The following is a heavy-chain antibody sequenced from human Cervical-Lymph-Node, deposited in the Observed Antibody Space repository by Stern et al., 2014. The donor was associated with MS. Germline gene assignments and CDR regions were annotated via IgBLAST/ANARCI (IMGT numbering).Heavy chain of an antibody. CDR1: GGSISNTNW. J-gene: IGHJ4*02. D-gene: IGHD5-12*01. CDR2: IYHRGTP. CDR3: ARVHSGYNWFDY. Sequence: VQLLESGPGLVKPSGTLSLTCAVSGGSISNTNWWGWVRQTPGMGLEWIGEIYHRGTPNFSPSLKDRGTRAVEKSTNQFSRGRKSGTAADTAVYYCARVHSGYNWFDYWGQGTLVTVSS. V-gene: IGHV4-4*02.